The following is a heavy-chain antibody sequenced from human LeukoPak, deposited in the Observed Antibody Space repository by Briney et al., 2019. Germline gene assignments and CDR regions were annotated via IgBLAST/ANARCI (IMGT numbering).Heavy chain of an antibody. V-gene: IGHV4-39*01. D-gene: IGHD2-15*01. CDR1: GGSXSSSSYY. Sequence: ETLSLTCXVSGGSXSSSSYYWGWIRQPPGKGLEWIGSIYYSGSTYYNPSLKSRVSISVDTSKNQFSLKLSSVTAADTAVYFCARAIVVVITASSYYFDYWGQGTLVTVSS. CDR2: IYYSGST. CDR3: ARAIVVVITASSYYFDY. J-gene: IGHJ4*02.